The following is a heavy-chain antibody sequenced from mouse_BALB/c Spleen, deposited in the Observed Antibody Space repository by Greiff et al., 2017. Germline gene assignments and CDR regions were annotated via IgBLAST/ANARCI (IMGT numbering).Heavy chain of an antibody. CDR1: GFTFSSYA. Sequence: EVQVVESGGGLVKPGGSLKLSCAASGFTFSSYAMSWVRQTPEKRLEWVASISSGGSSYYPDSVKGRFTISRDNARNILYLQMSSLRSEDTAMYYCARGGDYDYPYYFDYWGQGTTLTVSS. D-gene: IGHD2-4*01. J-gene: IGHJ2*01. V-gene: IGHV5-6-5*01. CDR3: ARGGDYDYPYYFDY. CDR2: ISSGGSS.